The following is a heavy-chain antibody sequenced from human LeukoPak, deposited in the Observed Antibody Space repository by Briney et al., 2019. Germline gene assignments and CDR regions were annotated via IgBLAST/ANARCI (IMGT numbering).Heavy chain of an antibody. D-gene: IGHD6-13*01. CDR1: GYTLTELS. Sequence: ASVKVSCKVSGYTLTELSMHWVRQAPGKGLEWMGGFDPEDGEAIYAQKFQGRVTMTEDTSTDTAYMELSSLRSEDTAVYYCATASWREGHGGAFDIWGQGTMVTVSS. J-gene: IGHJ3*02. CDR3: ATASWREGHGGAFDI. CDR2: FDPEDGEA. V-gene: IGHV1-24*01.